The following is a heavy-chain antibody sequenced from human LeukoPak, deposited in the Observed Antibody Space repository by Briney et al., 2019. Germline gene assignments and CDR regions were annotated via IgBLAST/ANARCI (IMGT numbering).Heavy chain of an antibody. V-gene: IGHV3-9*01. Sequence: QPGRSLRLSCAASGITFEDYTMHWVRQAPGKGLESVSSITWNSGTVGYADSVRGRFTVSRDNAKKSLYLQMNSLRAEDTAFYYCAKDIGIVVVTTTITYFDYWGQGTLVTVSS. CDR1: GITFEDYT. CDR2: ITWNSGTV. CDR3: AKDIGIVVVTTTITYFDY. D-gene: IGHD2-15*01. J-gene: IGHJ4*02.